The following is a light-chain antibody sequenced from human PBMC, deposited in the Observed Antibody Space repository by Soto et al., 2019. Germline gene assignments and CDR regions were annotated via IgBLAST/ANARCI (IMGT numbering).Light chain of an antibody. CDR1: QSVSSN. V-gene: IGKV3-15*01. Sequence: EIVMTQSPATLSVSPGERATLSCRASQSVSSNLAWYQQRPGQAPRLLIYGASTRATGIPARFSGSRSGTEFTLSISSLQSEEFAVYHCQQYKNWPLTFGGGTKVEIK. CDR3: QQYKNWPLT. J-gene: IGKJ4*01. CDR2: GAS.